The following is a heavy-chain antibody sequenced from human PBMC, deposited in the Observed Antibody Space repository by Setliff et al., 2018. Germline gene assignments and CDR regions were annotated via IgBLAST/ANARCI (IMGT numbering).Heavy chain of an antibody. Sequence: ASVKVSCKASGYTFTSYAMHWVRQAPGQRLEWMGWINAGDGNTKYSQKFQGRVTITRDTSASTAYMELSSLRSEDTAVYYCARGGTMVRGVIIPYYYGMDVWGQGTTVTVS. D-gene: IGHD3-10*01. CDR2: INAGDGNT. CDR3: ARGGTMVRGVIIPYYYGMDV. J-gene: IGHJ6*02. V-gene: IGHV1-3*01. CDR1: GYTFTSYA.